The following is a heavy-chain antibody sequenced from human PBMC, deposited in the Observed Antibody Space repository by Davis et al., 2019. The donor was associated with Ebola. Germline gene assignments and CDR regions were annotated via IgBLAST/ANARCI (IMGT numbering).Heavy chain of an antibody. CDR1: GFTYSSYW. J-gene: IGHJ4*02. CDR2: VNSDGSST. D-gene: IGHD3-10*01. Sequence: GESLKISCAVSGFTYSSYWMHWVRQAPGKGLVWVSRVNSDGSSTSYADSVKGRFTISRDNAKNTLYLQMNSLRAEDTAVYYCARVLGGLDYWGQGTLVTVSS. CDR3: ARVLGGLDY. V-gene: IGHV3-74*01.